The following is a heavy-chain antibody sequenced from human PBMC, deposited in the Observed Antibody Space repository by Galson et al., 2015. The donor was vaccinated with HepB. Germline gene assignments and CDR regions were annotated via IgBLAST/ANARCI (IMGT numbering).Heavy chain of an antibody. D-gene: IGHD5-24*01. Sequence: CLRLSCAASGFTFSSYAMRWVRQAPGKGLEWVSEITSSAGSSTYFADSVKGRFTISRDNSKNTLYLQMNSLRVEDTAVYYCAKLSDAYNRYFDLWGRGTLVTVSS. CDR2: ITSSAGSST. J-gene: IGHJ2*01. CDR3: AKLSDAYNRYFDL. V-gene: IGHV3-23*01. CDR1: GFTFSSYA.